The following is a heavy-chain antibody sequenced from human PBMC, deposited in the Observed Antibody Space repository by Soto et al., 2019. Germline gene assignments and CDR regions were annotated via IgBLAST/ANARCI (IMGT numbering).Heavy chain of an antibody. D-gene: IGHD3-3*01. CDR3: ARSSIKPQVFMYPFDS. Sequence: SETLSLTCTVSGGSISSYYWSWIRQPPGKGLEWIATFYYSENTHYNPSLKSRVTISVDTSKNQFSLILTSVTAADTAVYYCARSSIKPQVFMYPFDSWSQGTLVTVSS. J-gene: IGHJ4*02. V-gene: IGHV4-59*04. CDR2: FYYSENT. CDR1: GGSISSYY.